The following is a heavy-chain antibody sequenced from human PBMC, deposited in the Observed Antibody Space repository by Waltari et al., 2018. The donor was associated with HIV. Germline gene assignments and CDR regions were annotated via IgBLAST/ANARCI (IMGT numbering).Heavy chain of an antibody. CDR2: ISSSSSYI. CDR1: GFTFISYG. Sequence: EVQLVASGGGLVKPGGSLRLACAASGFTFISYGMNWVRQGPGKGLEWVSSISSSSSYIYYAGSVKGRFTISRDNAKNSLDLQMNSLRAEDTAVYYCARDFWGGYYYGMDVWGQGTTVTVSS. CDR3: ARDFWGGYYYGMDV. V-gene: IGHV3-21*01. D-gene: IGHD3-16*01. J-gene: IGHJ6*02.